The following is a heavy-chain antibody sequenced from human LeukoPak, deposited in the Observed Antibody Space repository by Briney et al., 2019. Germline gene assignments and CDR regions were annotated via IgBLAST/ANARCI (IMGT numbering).Heavy chain of an antibody. CDR1: GFTFRTYR. Sequence: GSLRLSCAASGFTFRTYRMSWVRQAPGKGLEWVADIKEDGSERYYVESVKGRFTISRDNAETTLHLQMNNLSAEDTAVYYCARASNRNSINFDYWGQGALVTVSS. V-gene: IGHV3-7*01. D-gene: IGHD1-7*01. CDR3: ARASNRNSINFDY. CDR2: IKEDGSER. J-gene: IGHJ4*02.